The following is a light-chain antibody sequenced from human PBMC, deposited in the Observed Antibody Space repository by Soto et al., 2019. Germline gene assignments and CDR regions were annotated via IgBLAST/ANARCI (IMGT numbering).Light chain of an antibody. CDR3: QQYNSYPT. CDR2: KAS. Sequence: DIQMTQSPSSLSASVGDRVTNTCRASQSISSWLAWYQQKPGKAPKLLIYKASSLESGVPSRFSGSGSGTEFTLTISSLQPDDFATYYCQQYNSYPTFGQGTKVDIK. V-gene: IGKV1-5*03. CDR1: QSISSW. J-gene: IGKJ1*01.